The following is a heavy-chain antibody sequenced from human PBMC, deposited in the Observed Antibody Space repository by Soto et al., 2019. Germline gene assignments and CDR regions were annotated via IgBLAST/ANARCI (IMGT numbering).Heavy chain of an antibody. J-gene: IGHJ5*02. CDR3: ARAHVLRFLEWLTPTDNWFDP. V-gene: IGHV4-39*01. D-gene: IGHD3-3*01. Sequence: QLQLQESGPGLVKPSETLSLTCTVSGGSISSSSYYWGWIRQPPGKGLEWIGSIYYSGSTYYNPSLKSRDTISVATSKNQFSLKLSSVTAADTAVYYCARAHVLRFLEWLTPTDNWFDPWGQGTLVTVSS. CDR1: GGSISSSSYY. CDR2: IYYSGST.